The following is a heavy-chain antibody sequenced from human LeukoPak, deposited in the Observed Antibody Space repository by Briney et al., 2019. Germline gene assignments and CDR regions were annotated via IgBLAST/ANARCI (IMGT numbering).Heavy chain of an antibody. CDR2: LSCSGYNT. Sequence: GGSLRLSCAASGFTFSSHALSWVRPAPGKGLGWVSSLSCSGYNTYYSDSVKGRFTISRDNSKNTVYLQMNSLRAEDTAVYYCAKDPYGTRYFDYWGQGTLVTVSS. V-gene: IGHV3-23*01. CDR3: AKDPYGTRYFDY. J-gene: IGHJ4*02. D-gene: IGHD2-2*01. CDR1: GFTFSSHA.